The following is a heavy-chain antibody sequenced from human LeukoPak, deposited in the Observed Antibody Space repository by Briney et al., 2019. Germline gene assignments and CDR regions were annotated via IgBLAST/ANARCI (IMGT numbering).Heavy chain of an antibody. Sequence: SVKVSCKASGGTFSSYAISWVRQAPGQGLEWMGGIIPIFGTANYAQKFQGRVTITADESTSTAYMELSSLRSEDTAVYYCARGPFRTVTRSSTANYYYYYMDVWGKGTTVTISS. D-gene: IGHD4-17*01. CDR1: GGTFSSYA. J-gene: IGHJ6*03. CDR2: IIPIFGTA. V-gene: IGHV1-69*13. CDR3: ARGPFRTVTRSSTANYYYYYMDV.